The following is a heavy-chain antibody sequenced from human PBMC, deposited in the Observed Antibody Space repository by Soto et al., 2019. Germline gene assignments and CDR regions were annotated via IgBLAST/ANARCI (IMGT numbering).Heavy chain of an antibody. CDR3: APSGSSWRVWFDP. Sequence: PGGSLRLSCAASGFTFSSYAMSWVRQAPGKGLEWVSAISGSGGSTYYADSVKGRFTISRDNSKNTLYLPMNSLRAEDTAVYYCAPSGSSWRVWFDPWGQGTLVTVSS. CDR2: ISGSGGST. V-gene: IGHV3-23*01. J-gene: IGHJ5*02. CDR1: GFTFSSYA. D-gene: IGHD6-13*01.